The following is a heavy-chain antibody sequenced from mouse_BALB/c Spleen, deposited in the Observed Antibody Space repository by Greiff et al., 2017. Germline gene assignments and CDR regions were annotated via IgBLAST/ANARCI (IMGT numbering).Heavy chain of an antibody. CDR2: ISYDGSN. J-gene: IGHJ2*01. CDR1: GYSITSGYY. D-gene: IGHD1-1*01. Sequence: EVQRVESGPGLVKPSQSLSLTCSVTGYSITSGYYWNWIRQFPGNKLEWMGYISYDGSNNYNPSLKNRISITRDTSKNQFFLKLNSVTTEDTATYYCARERGSSPFDYWGQGTTLTVSS. CDR3: ARERGSSPFDY. V-gene: IGHV3-6*02.